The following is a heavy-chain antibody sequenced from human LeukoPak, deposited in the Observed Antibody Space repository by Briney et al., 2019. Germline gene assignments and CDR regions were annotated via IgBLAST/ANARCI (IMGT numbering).Heavy chain of an antibody. Sequence: PGGSLRLSCAASGFIFSSYWMSWVRQTPGKGLEWVANIKQDGSEKYYVDSVKGRFTISRDNAKNSLYLQMNSLRAEDTAVYYCARIVPAACFDYWGQGTLVTVSS. D-gene: IGHD2-2*01. CDR2: IKQDGSEK. J-gene: IGHJ4*02. V-gene: IGHV3-7*01. CDR3: ARIVPAACFDY. CDR1: GFIFSSYW.